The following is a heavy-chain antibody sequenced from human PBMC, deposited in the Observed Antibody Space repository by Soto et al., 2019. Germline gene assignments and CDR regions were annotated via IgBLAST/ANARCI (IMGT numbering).Heavy chain of an antibody. V-gene: IGHV2-5*02. CDR3: AHRHLWSRQGTVNTGQAFDI. CDR1: GFSLSTSGVG. D-gene: IGHD4-17*01. Sequence: QITLKESGPTLVKPTQTLTLTCTFSGFSLSTSGVGVGWIRQPPGKALEWLALIYWDDDKRYSPSLKSSLTITKDTSNSQVVLTMTNMDPVDTATYYCAHRHLWSRQGTVNTGQAFDIWGQGTMVTVSS. CDR2: IYWDDDK. J-gene: IGHJ3*02.